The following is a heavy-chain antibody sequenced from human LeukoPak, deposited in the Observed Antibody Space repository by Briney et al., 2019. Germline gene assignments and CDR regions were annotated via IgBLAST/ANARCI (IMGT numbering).Heavy chain of an antibody. CDR3: ARDPTYSYYGSGSYSNWFDP. V-gene: IGHV3-7*01. D-gene: IGHD3-10*01. CDR2: MNIDGSEK. Sequence: GGSLRLSCAASGFTFSSYWMGWVRQAPGKRLEWVANMNIDGSEKYYADSAKGRFTISRDNARNSVYLQMNSLRVEDTAVYYCARDPTYSYYGSGSYSNWFDPWGQGTLVTVSS. CDR1: GFTFSSYW. J-gene: IGHJ5*02.